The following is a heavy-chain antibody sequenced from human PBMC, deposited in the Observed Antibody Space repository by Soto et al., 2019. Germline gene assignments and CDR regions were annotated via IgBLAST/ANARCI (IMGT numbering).Heavy chain of an antibody. D-gene: IGHD3-16*02. J-gene: IGHJ4*02. CDR3: ARYRTIRFRNFDY. Sequence: SETLSLTCTVSGGSISSGGYYWSWIRQHPGKGLEWSGYIYYSGSTYYIPSLSSRSTISVRTYNNQFPLNLSSVTAADTAVYCCARYRTIRFRNFDYWGQGTLVTVSS. CDR2: IYYSGST. V-gene: IGHV4-31*03. CDR1: GGSISSGGYY.